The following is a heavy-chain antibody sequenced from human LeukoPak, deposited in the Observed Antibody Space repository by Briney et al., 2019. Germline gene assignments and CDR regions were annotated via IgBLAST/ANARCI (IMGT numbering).Heavy chain of an antibody. J-gene: IGHJ4*02. Sequence: ASVKVSCKASGYTFTGYYMHWVRQAPGQGLEWMGWINPNSGGTNYAQKFQGRVTMTRDTSISTAYMELSSLRSEDTAVYYCASRLDIVVVPAADDYWGQGTLVTVSS. CDR3: ASRLDIVVVPAADDY. V-gene: IGHV1-2*02. D-gene: IGHD2-2*01. CDR2: INPNSGGT. CDR1: GYTFTGYY.